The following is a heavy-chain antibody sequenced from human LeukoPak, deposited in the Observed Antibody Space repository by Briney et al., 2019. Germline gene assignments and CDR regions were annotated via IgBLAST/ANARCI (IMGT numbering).Heavy chain of an antibody. J-gene: IGHJ4*02. CDR1: GLTFRNYG. Sequence: GGSLRLSCAASGLTFRNYGMHWVRQAPGKGLEWVAIISYDGSNKYYGDTVKGRFTISRDNSKNTLYLQMNSLRAEDTAVYYCARVPSGTLNLDPYFDYWGQGTLVTVSS. CDR2: ISYDGSNK. D-gene: IGHD1-1*01. CDR3: ARVPSGTLNLDPYFDY. V-gene: IGHV3-30*03.